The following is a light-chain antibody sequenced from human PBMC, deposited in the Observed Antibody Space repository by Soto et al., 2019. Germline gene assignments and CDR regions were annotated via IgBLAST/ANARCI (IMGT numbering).Light chain of an antibody. CDR2: LGS. J-gene: IGKJ2*01. Sequence: DIVMTQSPLSLPVTPGESASISCRSSQSLLHSNGYNYLDWNLQKPGQSPQLLIYLGSNRASGVPDRFSGSGSGTDFTLKISRVEAEDVGVYYCMQALQTPPYTFGQGTKLEIK. CDR3: MQALQTPPYT. V-gene: IGKV2-28*01. CDR1: QSLLHSNGYNY.